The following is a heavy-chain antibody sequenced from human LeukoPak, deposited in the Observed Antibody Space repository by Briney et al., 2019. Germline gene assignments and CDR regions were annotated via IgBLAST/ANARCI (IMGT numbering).Heavy chain of an antibody. D-gene: IGHD3-10*01. CDR3: ARETHYYGSGSYYFFDY. CDR2: ISGTSNTI. CDR1: GFTLSSYS. Sequence: GGSLRLSCVGSGFTLSSYSMNWVRQAPGKGLEWVSYISGTSNTIYYADSVKGRFTVSRDNAKNSLYLQMNSLRAEDTAVYYCARETHYYGSGSYYFFDYWGQGTLVTVSS. J-gene: IGHJ4*02. V-gene: IGHV3-48*01.